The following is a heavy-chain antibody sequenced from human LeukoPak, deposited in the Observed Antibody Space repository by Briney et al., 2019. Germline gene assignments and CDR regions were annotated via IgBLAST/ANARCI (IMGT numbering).Heavy chain of an antibody. V-gene: IGHV1-2*02. CDR3: ARDLTNWGHFGAFDI. Sequence: ASVKVSCKASGYTFTGYYMHWVRQAPGQGLEWMGWINPNNGGTNYAQKFQGRVTMTRDTSISTAYMELSRLRSDDTAVYYCARDLTNWGHFGAFDIWGQGTMVTVSS. CDR2: INPNNGGT. CDR1: GYTFTGYY. J-gene: IGHJ3*02. D-gene: IGHD7-27*01.